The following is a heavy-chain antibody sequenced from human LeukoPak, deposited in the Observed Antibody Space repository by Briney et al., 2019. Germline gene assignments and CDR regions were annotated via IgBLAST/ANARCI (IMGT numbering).Heavy chain of an antibody. V-gene: IGHV3-33*06. CDR1: GFTFSSYG. J-gene: IGHJ6*03. CDR3: AKVGYDSSGYYGYYYYYYMDV. D-gene: IGHD3-22*01. Sequence: GRSLRLSCAASGFTFSSYGMHWVRQALGKGLEWVAVIWYDGSNKYYADSVKGRFTISRDNSKNTLYLQMNSLRAEDTAVYYCAKVGYDSSGYYGYYYYYYMDVWGKGTTVTVSS. CDR2: IWYDGSNK.